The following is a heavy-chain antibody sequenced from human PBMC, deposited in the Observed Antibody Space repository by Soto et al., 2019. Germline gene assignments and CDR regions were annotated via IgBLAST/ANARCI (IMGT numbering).Heavy chain of an antibody. CDR1: GFTFGYYG. CDR3: AKGLPGEHESMDV. Sequence: GGSLRLSCEGSGFTFGYYGMHWVRQAPGKGLEWVSVICCGGSRTYYGDSVKGRFTISRDNSKNTLYLQMNSLRAEDTAVYYCAKGLPGEHESMDVWGKGTTVTVSS. J-gene: IGHJ6*04. D-gene: IGHD2-21*02. V-gene: IGHV3-NL1*01. CDR2: ICCGGSRT.